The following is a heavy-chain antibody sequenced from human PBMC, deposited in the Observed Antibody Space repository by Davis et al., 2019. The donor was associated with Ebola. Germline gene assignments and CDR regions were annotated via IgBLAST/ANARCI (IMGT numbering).Heavy chain of an antibody. CDR3: ARDSWLRLRDYYYYNYMDV. Sequence: SVKVSCKASGFTFTSSAVQWVRQARGQRLEWIGWIVVGSGNTNYAQKFQGRVTITADESTSTAYMELRSLRSDDTAVYYCARDSWLRLRDYYYYNYMDVWGQGTTVTVSS. D-gene: IGHD5-12*01. CDR1: GFTFTSSA. V-gene: IGHV1-58*01. CDR2: IVVGSGNT. J-gene: IGHJ6*03.